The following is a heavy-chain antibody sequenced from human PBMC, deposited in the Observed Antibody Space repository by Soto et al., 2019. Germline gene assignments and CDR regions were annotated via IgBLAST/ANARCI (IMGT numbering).Heavy chain of an antibody. CDR1: GFTFDDYA. CDR3: AKDTAEYSGYDLDTGAFDI. CDR2: ISWNSGSI. V-gene: IGHV3-9*01. Sequence: PGGSLRLSCAASGFTFDDYAMHWVRQAPGKGLEWVSGISWNSGSIGYADSVKGRFTISRDNAKNSPYLQMNSLRAEDTALYYCAKDTAEYSGYDLDTGAFDIWGQGTMVTVSS. J-gene: IGHJ3*02. D-gene: IGHD5-12*01.